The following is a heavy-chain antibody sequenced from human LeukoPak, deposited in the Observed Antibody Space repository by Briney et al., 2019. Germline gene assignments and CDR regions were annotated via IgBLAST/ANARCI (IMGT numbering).Heavy chain of an antibody. CDR3: ARRWNYRDAFDI. CDR1: GVSISSGTYY. D-gene: IGHD3-16*02. Sequence: KSSQTLSLTCTVSGVSISSGTYYWSWIRQPAGKGLEWIGRIFTSGSTNYNPSLQSRVTISKDTSKNQFSLTLSSVTAADTAVYYCARRWNYRDAFDIWGQGTMVTVSS. J-gene: IGHJ3*02. V-gene: IGHV4-61*02. CDR2: IFTSGST.